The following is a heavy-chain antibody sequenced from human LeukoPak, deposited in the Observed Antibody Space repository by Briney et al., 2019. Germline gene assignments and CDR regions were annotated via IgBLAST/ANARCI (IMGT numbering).Heavy chain of an antibody. V-gene: IGHV3-23*01. CDR2: ITDSGGRT. Sequence: GGALRLSCAASGFTFSNYAMNWVRQAPGKGVGWVSTITDSGGRTFYADSLKGRFTISRDNAKKMLYLQMNSLRAEDTAVYYCAKDPYYYDGSGYYYEYFLHWGQGTLVTVSS. J-gene: IGHJ1*01. CDR1: GFTFSNYA. D-gene: IGHD3-22*01. CDR3: AKDPYYYDGSGYYYEYFLH.